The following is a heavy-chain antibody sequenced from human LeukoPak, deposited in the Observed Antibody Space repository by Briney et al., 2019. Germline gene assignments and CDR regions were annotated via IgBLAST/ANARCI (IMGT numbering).Heavy chain of an antibody. CDR2: ISSSSSYI. J-gene: IGHJ5*02. D-gene: IGHD5-12*01. Sequence: PGGSLRLSCAASGFTFSSYSMNWVRQAPGKGREGVSSISSSSSYIYYADSVKGRFTISRDNAKNSLYLRMNSLRAEDTAVYYCARGGPVLPNWFDPWGQGTLVTVSS. CDR3: ARGGPVLPNWFDP. V-gene: IGHV3-21*01. CDR1: GFTFSSYS.